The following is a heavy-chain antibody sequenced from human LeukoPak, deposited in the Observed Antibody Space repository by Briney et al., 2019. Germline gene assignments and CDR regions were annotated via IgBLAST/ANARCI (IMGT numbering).Heavy chain of an antibody. J-gene: IGHJ5*02. Sequence: GASVKVSCKASGYTFTGYYMHWVRQAPGQGLEWMGWINPNSGGTNYAQKFQGRVTMTRDTSISTAYMELSRLRSDDTAVYYCAGDGLGCSSTSCYGRWFDPWGQGTLVTVSS. CDR2: INPNSGGT. V-gene: IGHV1-2*02. CDR1: GYTFTGYY. D-gene: IGHD2-2*01. CDR3: AGDGLGCSSTSCYGRWFDP.